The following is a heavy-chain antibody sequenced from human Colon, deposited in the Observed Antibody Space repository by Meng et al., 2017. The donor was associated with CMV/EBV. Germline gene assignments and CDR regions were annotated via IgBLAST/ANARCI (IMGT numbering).Heavy chain of an antibody. CDR2: VDDGGRDV. Sequence: GGYLRLSCAASGFTFNNYWMHWVRQPPGGGLVWLSRVDDGGRDVIYADSVKGRFTVSGDNARNTIYLQMNDLRDEDTALYYCARDTPHNAFDPWGQGTPVTVSS. V-gene: IGHV3-74*01. D-gene: IGHD2-15*01. CDR3: ARDTPHNAFDP. CDR1: GFTFNNYW. J-gene: IGHJ5*02.